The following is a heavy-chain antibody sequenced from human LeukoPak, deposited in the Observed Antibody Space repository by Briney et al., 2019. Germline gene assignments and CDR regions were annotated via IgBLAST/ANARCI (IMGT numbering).Heavy chain of an antibody. Sequence: PSETLSLTCTVSGDSINNYYWSWIRQPPGKGLEWIGYISYSGSTNYNSSLKSRVTISVDTSKNQFSLRLNSVTAADTAMYYCAREAYYYDEWGPGTLVTVSS. CDR1: GDSINNYY. CDR2: ISYSGST. V-gene: IGHV4-59*01. J-gene: IGHJ4*02. CDR3: AREAYYYDE.